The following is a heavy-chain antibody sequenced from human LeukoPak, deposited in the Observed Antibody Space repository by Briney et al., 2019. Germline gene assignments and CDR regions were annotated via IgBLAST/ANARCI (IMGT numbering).Heavy chain of an antibody. CDR3: ARSGITVTTMDNWWFGDWFDP. CDR2: INSGNSNT. D-gene: IGHD4-17*01. CDR1: GYTLSQYA. J-gene: IGHJ5*02. Sequence: GASVKVSCKASGYTLSQYAMHWVRQAPGQRPEWMGWINSGNSNTKYDQKFQGRITITRDTSASTAYMELSSLRSEDTAVYYCARSGITVTTMDNWWFGDWFDPWGQGTLVTVSS. V-gene: IGHV1-3*04.